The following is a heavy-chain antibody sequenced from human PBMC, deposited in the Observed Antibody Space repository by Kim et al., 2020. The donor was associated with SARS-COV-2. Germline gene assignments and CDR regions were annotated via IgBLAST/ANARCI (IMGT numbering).Heavy chain of an antibody. CDR3: ASLGALVRGVIGY. Sequence: HPYLKSRVTISVDTTKNHFSLKLGAVTAADTAVYYCASLGALVRGVIGYWGQGTLVTVSS. V-gene: IGHV4-34*01. J-gene: IGHJ4*02. D-gene: IGHD3-10*01.